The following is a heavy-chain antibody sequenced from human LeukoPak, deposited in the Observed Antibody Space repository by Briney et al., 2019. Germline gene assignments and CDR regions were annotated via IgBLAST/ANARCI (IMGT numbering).Heavy chain of an antibody. CDR3: ARDHINVNAFDI. CDR2: IYSSGST. J-gene: IGHJ3*02. Sequence: GGSLRLSRAGSGFIATTNYMSWVRQAPGKGLEWVSVIYSSGSTSYADSVKGRFTISRDSSKNTVYLQMNSLRAEDTAVYYCARDHINVNAFDIWGQGTMVTVSS. CDR1: GFIATTNY. V-gene: IGHV3-53*01. D-gene: IGHD3-16*02.